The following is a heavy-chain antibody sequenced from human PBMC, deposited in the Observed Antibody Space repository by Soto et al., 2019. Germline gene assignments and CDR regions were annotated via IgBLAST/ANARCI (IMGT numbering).Heavy chain of an antibody. J-gene: IGHJ4*02. V-gene: IGHV4-34*01. CDR2: INHSGST. CDR1: GGSFSGYY. Sequence: SETLSLTCAVYGGSFSGYYWSWIRQPPGKGLEWIGEINHSGSTNYNPSLKSRVTISVDTSKNQFSLKLSSVTAADTAVYYCARVRAGYCTNGVCPIGGAVRYFDYWGQGTLVTVSS. D-gene: IGHD2-8*01. CDR3: ARVRAGYCTNGVCPIGGAVRYFDY.